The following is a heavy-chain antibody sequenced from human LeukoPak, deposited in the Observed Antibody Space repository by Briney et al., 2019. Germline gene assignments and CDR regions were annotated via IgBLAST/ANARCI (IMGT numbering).Heavy chain of an antibody. CDR3: VNSGFDP. CDR2: IHYDGTNE. J-gene: IGHJ5*02. CDR1: GFTFSSYG. V-gene: IGHV3-30*02. D-gene: IGHD3-10*01. Sequence: GGSLRLSCAASGFTFSSYGMHWVRQAPGKGLEWVVFIHYDGTNEYYADSVKGRFTISRDNFKNTLYLQMNSLRVEDTALYYCVNSGFDPWGQGTLVTVSS.